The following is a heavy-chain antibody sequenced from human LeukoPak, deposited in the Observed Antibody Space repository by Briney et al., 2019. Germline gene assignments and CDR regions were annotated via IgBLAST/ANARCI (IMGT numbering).Heavy chain of an antibody. CDR1: GFTFRTYA. CDR3: AKISSSAEPNFDY. Sequence: GRSLRLSCAASGFTFRTYAMHWVRQAPGKGLEWVAFIWPDGSKKFYADSVKGRFTISRDNSNHTLHLQMNSLRPEDTALYFCAKISSSAEPNFDYWGQGILLTVSS. V-gene: IGHV3-33*06. CDR2: IWPDGSKK. J-gene: IGHJ4*02. D-gene: IGHD1-14*01.